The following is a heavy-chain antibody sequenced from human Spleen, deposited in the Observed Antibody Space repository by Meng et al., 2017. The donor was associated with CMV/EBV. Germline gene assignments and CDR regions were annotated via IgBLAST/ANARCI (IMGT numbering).Heavy chain of an antibody. J-gene: IGHJ4*02. Sequence: SETLSLTCSVSGGSISRNGYYWGWIRQPQGKGLEWIGSIYYSGSTYYNPSLKSRVTISVDTSKNQFSLKLSSVTAADTAVYYCARSWYSVEWYYFDYWGQGTLVTVSS. CDR3: ARSWYSVEWYYFDY. CDR2: IYYSGST. D-gene: IGHD1-26*01. CDR1: GGSISRNGYY. V-gene: IGHV4-39*07.